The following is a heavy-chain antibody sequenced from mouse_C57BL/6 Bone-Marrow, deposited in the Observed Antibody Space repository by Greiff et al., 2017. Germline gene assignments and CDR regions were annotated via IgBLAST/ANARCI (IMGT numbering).Heavy chain of an antibody. CDR1: GYTFTTYP. CDR3: GRGSSYGRYYFDY. Sequence: VQLQQSGAELVQPGASVTMSCKASGYTFTTYPIEWMQQNPGKSLEWIGNFHSYNDDTNYIAKFKGKATLTVEKSSSIVYLELSRLTSDDSSVYYCGRGSSYGRYYFDYWGQGTTVTVSS. J-gene: IGHJ2*01. D-gene: IGHD1-1*01. CDR2: FHSYNDDT. V-gene: IGHV1-47*01.